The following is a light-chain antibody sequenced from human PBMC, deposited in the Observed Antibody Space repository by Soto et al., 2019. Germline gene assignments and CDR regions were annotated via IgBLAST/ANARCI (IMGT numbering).Light chain of an antibody. CDR3: QLYGISPH. Sequence: EIVLTQSPCTLSLSTGERATLSCRASQSVSSSYLAWYQQKPGLAPRLLIYDASNRATGIPDRFSGSASGTDFTLTINRLEPEDFAVYYCQLYGISPHFAQGTRLEIK. CDR1: QSVSSSY. CDR2: DAS. V-gene: IGKV3D-20*01. J-gene: IGKJ5*01.